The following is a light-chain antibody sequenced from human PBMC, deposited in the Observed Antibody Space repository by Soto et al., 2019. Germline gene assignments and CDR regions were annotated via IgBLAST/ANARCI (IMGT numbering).Light chain of an antibody. Sequence: IVVTQSPGNLSLSLGERATLSCRASQSVFNNHIGWYQQKPGQAPRRLIFGASFRATGIPDRFSGSGSGTDFTLTISRLEPEDFAVYYCQQYGSSPTTFGQGTKVDIK. V-gene: IGKV3-20*01. CDR2: GAS. CDR3: QQYGSSPTT. J-gene: IGKJ1*01. CDR1: QSVFNNH.